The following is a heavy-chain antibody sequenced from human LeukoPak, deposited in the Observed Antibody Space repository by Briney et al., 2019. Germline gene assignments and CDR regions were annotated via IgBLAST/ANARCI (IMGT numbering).Heavy chain of an antibody. CDR3: ATVSPDGDIQLNWFDP. D-gene: IGHD5-18*01. CDR1: GYTLTESS. CDR2: FDPEDGET. V-gene: IGHV1-24*01. Sequence: GASVKVSCKVSGYTLTESSMHWVRQAPGKGLEWMGGFDPEDGETIYAQKFQGRVTMTEDTSTDTAYMELSSLRSEDTAVYYCATVSPDGDIQLNWFDPWGQGTLVTVSS. J-gene: IGHJ5*02.